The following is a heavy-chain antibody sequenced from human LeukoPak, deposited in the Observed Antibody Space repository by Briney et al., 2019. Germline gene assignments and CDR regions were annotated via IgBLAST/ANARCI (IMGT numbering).Heavy chain of an antibody. CDR3: AKGDYYDRRFDY. CDR2: IKQDGSEK. Sequence: GGSLRLSCAASGFTFSTSWMNWVRQAPGKGLEWVADIKQDGSEKYYVDSVKGRFTISRDNAKNSLYLQMSSLRAEDTAVYYCAKGDYYDRRFDYWGQGTLVTVYS. D-gene: IGHD3-22*01. V-gene: IGHV3-7*01. CDR1: GFTFSTSW. J-gene: IGHJ4*02.